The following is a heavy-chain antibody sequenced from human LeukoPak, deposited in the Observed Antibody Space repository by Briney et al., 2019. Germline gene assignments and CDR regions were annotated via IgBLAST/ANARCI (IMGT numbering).Heavy chain of an antibody. CDR3: ASVRLPGARRTELTIFGVDYDAIDI. D-gene: IGHD3-3*01. CDR2: ISGSAHST. Sequence: PGGSLRLSCAASGFTFSNIAMTWVRQAPGKGLEWVSAISGSAHSTYYADSVQGRFIISRDNSRNTLYVQMNSLRAEDTAVYYCASVRLPGARRTELTIFGVDYDAIDIWGQGTMVTVSS. J-gene: IGHJ3*02. V-gene: IGHV3-23*01. CDR1: GFTFSNIA.